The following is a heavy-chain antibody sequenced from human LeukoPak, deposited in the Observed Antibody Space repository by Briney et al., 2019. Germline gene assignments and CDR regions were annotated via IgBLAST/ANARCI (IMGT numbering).Heavy chain of an antibody. V-gene: IGHV3-7*01. D-gene: IGHD2-15*01. Sequence: GGSLRLPRAPSGFTLSSKWMSWVRQAPGQRLECVANINQGGSEKHYVDSVKCRFTISRDNAKHSLFLQMHSLRAEDTAVYYCAREGASRGGFDFWGQGTLVTVSS. CDR1: GFTLSSKW. CDR2: INQGGSEK. CDR3: AREGASRGGFDF. J-gene: IGHJ4*02.